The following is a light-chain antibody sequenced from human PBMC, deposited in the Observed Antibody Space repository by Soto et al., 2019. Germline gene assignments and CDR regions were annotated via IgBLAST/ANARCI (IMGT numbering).Light chain of an antibody. J-gene: IGKJ4*01. CDR3: QQVDTYPLT. CDR2: AAS. Sequence: IQLTQSPSSLSASVGDRVTITCRASQGIRRYLAWDQQKPGKAPKLLIYAASSLQIGVPSRFSGSGSGTDFTLTISSLQPEDSATYYCQQVDTYPLTFGGGTKVEIK. CDR1: QGIRRY. V-gene: IGKV1-9*01.